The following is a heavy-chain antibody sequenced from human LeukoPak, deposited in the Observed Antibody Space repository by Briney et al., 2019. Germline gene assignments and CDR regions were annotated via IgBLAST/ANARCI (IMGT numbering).Heavy chain of an antibody. J-gene: IGHJ5*02. V-gene: IGHV4-59*01. CDR2: IYYSGST. Sequence: SETLSLTCTVSGGSISSYYWSWIRQPPGKGLEWIGYIYYSGSTNYNPSLKSRVTISVDTSKNQFSLKRSSVTAADTAVYYCARAQASSWFDPWGQGTLVTVSS. CDR3: ARAQASSWFDP. CDR1: GGSISSYY.